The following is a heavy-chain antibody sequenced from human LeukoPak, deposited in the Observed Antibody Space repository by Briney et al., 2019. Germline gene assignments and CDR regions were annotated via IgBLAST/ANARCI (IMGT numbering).Heavy chain of an antibody. J-gene: IGHJ4*02. CDR3: ARPDCSGGSCYWY. Sequence: SETLSLTCTVSSGSISTSNYYWGWVRQPPGKALEWIGNIFYSGSTYYSPSLKSRVTISLDTSRNQFSLKLNSVTAADTAVYYCARPDCSGGSCYWYWGQGTLVTVSS. CDR1: SGSISTSNYY. CDR2: IFYSGST. V-gene: IGHV4-39*07. D-gene: IGHD2-15*01.